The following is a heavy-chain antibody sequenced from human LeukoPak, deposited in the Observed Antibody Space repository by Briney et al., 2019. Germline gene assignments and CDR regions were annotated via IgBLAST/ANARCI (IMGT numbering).Heavy chain of an antibody. CDR2: ITTSGSTI. J-gene: IGHJ4*02. CDR3: ARGEDYGTNSFDY. D-gene: IGHD4-17*01. V-gene: IGHV3-48*03. CDR1: GFTFSSYE. Sequence: GGSLRLSCAASGFTFSSYEMNWVRQAPGKGLEWVSYITTSGSTIYYADSVKGRFTISRDNAKNSLYLQMNSLRAEDTAVYYCARGEDYGTNSFDYWGQGTLVTVSS.